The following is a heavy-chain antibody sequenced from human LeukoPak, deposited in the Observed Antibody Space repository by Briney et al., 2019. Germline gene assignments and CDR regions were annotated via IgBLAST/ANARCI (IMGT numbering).Heavy chain of an antibody. CDR1: GGTFSSYA. Sequence: SVKVSCKASGGTFSSYALSWVRQAPGQGLEWMGGIIPIFGTKNYAQTFQGRVTITADESTSTASMELSSLRSEDTAVYYCARRRSYYDSSGYTFDIWGQGTMVTVSS. D-gene: IGHD3-22*01. J-gene: IGHJ3*02. CDR2: IIPIFGTK. CDR3: ARRRSYYDSSGYTFDI. V-gene: IGHV1-69*13.